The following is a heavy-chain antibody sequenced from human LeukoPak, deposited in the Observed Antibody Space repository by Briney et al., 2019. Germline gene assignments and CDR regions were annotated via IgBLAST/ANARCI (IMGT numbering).Heavy chain of an antibody. D-gene: IGHD4-17*01. CDR3: AKGGATVIDY. J-gene: IGHJ4*02. Sequence: GVSLRLSCAASGFTFSNYWMHWVRQAPGKGLVWVSRINSDGSSATSADSVKGRFTISRDSAKNTLYLQMNSLRAEDTAVYYCAKGGATVIDYWGQGTLVTVSS. CDR2: INSDGSSA. CDR1: GFTFSNYW. V-gene: IGHV3-74*01.